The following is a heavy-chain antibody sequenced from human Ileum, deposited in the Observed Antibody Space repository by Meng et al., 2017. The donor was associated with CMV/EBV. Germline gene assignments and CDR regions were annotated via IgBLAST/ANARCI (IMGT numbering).Heavy chain of an antibody. D-gene: IGHD2-21*01. Sequence: GGSLRLSCAASGFTFSSYAMHWVRQAPGKGLEWVAVISYDGSNKYYADSVKGRFTVSRDNSKNTVYLQMDSLRDEDTGVYYCVKDSAKFYEVIYTGMDVWGQGTKVTVSS. CDR1: GFTFSSYA. J-gene: IGHJ6*02. V-gene: IGHV3-30*04. CDR2: ISYDGSNK. CDR3: VKDSAKFYEVIYTGMDV.